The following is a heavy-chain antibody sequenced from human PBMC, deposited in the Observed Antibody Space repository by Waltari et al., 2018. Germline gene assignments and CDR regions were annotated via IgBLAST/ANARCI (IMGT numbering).Heavy chain of an antibody. V-gene: IGHV1-69*05. CDR2: IRPIFCRA. J-gene: IGHJ4*03. CDR3: ACGVVGATGFNYFDY. CDR1: GGTFSSYA. D-gene: IGHD1-26*01. Sequence: QVQLVQSGAEVKKPGSSVKVSCKASGGTFSSYAISWVRQAPGQGLEWMGGIRPIFCRANYAQKFQGRVTITTDEDTSTAYMELSRLRATDADVYYYACGVVGATGFNYFDYWGQGTMVTVSS.